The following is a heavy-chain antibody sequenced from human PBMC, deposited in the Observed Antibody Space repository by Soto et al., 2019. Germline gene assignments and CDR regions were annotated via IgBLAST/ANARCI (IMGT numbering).Heavy chain of an antibody. V-gene: IGHV1-3*05. CDR1: GYTFTSYA. CDR3: ARVFDRSGWYHAFDI. CDR2: INAGNGNT. D-gene: IGHD6-19*01. Sequence: QVQLVQSGAEEKKPGASVKVSCKASGYTFTSYAMHWVRQAPGQRLEWMGWINAGNGNTKYSQKFQGRVTITRDTSASTAYMELSSLRSEDTAVYYCARVFDRSGWYHAFDIWGQGTMVTVSS. J-gene: IGHJ3*02.